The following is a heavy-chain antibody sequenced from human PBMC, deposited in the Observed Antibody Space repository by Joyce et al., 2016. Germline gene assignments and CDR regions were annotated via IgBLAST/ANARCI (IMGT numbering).Heavy chain of an antibody. J-gene: IGHJ6*02. CDR2: NSGTSYYI. CDR3: ARGGISYYYAMDV. CDR1: GSTFSSSS. Sequence: QLVESGGGVVKPGGSLRLSCEASGSTFSSSSMSWFRQAPGKGLEWGAANSGTSYYIFHAETVRGRFTVSRDNAKKTLYLQMNSLRAEDSAVFYCARGGISYYYAMDVWGQGTTVTVSS. V-gene: IGHV3-21*01. D-gene: IGHD3-16*01.